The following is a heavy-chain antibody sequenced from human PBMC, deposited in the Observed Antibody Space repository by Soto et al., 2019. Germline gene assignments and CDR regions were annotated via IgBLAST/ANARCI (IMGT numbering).Heavy chain of an antibody. Sequence: PSETLSLTCTVSGGSIINGDYYWSWIRQPPGKGLEWIGYIYYSGNTYYNPSLKSRVMISVDTSKNQFSLNLSSVTAAVMVVYFFVSGYYDILTGRDTKYYFDYWGQGALVT. J-gene: IGHJ4*02. CDR3: VSGYYDILTGRDTKYYFDY. CDR1: GGSIINGDYY. D-gene: IGHD3-9*01. V-gene: IGHV4-30-4*01. CDR2: IYYSGNT.